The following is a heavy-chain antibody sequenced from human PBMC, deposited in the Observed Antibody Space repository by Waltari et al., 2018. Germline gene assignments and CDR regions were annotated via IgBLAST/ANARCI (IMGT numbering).Heavy chain of an antibody. D-gene: IGHD3-22*01. Sequence: EVQLLESGGGLVQPGGSLRLSCAASGFTFSSYAMSWVRQAPGKGLEWVSAISGSGGSTYYADSVKGRVTISRDNSKNTLYLQMNSLRAEDTAVYYCAKGSFDPDSRKISFDYWGQGTLVTVSS. V-gene: IGHV3-23*01. CDR2: ISGSGGST. CDR3: AKGSFDPDSRKISFDY. J-gene: IGHJ4*02. CDR1: GFTFSSYA.